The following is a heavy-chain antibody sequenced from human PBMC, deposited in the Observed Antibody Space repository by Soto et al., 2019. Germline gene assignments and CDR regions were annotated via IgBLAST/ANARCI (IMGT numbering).Heavy chain of an antibody. Sequence: SETLSLTCAVNTGSFTGHFWGWIRQPPGKGLEWIGEINPTRGTNYNPSLKSRVAISIEMSTIQFSLALSSVTAADTAVYYCARAGGYSRTTPNPRAYDMDVWGQGTTVTVSS. V-gene: IGHV4-34*01. CDR2: INPTRGT. D-gene: IGHD6-13*01. CDR3: ARAGGYSRTTPNPRAYDMDV. J-gene: IGHJ6*02. CDR1: TGSFTGHF.